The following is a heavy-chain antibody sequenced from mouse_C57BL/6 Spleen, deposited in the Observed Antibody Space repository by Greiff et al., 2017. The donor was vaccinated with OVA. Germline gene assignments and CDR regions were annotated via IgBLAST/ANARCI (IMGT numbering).Heavy chain of an antibody. CDR2: ISYDGSN. CDR3: ARGNYDYEDAMDY. Sequence: EVQLQESGPGLVKPSQSLSLTCSVTGYSITSGYYWNWIRQFPGNKLEWMGYISYDGSNNYNPSLKNRTSITRDTSKNQFFLKLNSVTTEDTATYYCARGNYDYEDAMDYWGQGTSVTVSS. CDR1: GYSITSGYY. J-gene: IGHJ4*01. V-gene: IGHV3-6*01. D-gene: IGHD2-4*01.